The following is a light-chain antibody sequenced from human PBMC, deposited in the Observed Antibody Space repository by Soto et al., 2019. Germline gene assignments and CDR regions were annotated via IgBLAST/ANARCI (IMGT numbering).Light chain of an antibody. J-gene: IGKJ2*01. Sequence: EIVLTQSPGTLSLSPGERATLSCRASQSISNNYLSWYQQKPGQAPRLLIYLASTRATGIPDRFSGSGSGTDFTLTISRLEPEDCAVYYCQHYGDSPPSYTFGQGTKLDLK. CDR2: LAS. CDR1: QSISNNY. V-gene: IGKV3-20*01. CDR3: QHYGDSPPSYT.